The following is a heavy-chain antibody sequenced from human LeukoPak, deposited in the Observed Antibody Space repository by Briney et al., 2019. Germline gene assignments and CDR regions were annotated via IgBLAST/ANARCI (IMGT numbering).Heavy chain of an antibody. CDR2: IYYSGST. V-gene: IGHV4-39*01. CDR1: GGSISSSSYY. J-gene: IGHJ4*02. D-gene: IGHD3-10*01. CDR3: ATTTTYYYGSGSHDL. Sequence: SETLSLTCTVSGGSISSSSYYWGWIRQPPGKGLEWIGSIYYSGSTYYNPSPNSRVTISVDTTNNQFSLKLSSVTAAATAVYFCATTTTYYYGSGSHDLWGQGTLVTVSS.